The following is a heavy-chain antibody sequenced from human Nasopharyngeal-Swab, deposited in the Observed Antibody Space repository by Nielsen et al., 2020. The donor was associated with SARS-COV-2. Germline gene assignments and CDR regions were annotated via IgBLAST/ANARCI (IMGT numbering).Heavy chain of an antibody. CDR2: ISSSTSYI. CDR3: ARDGFGESPYYYYYGMDV. V-gene: IGHV3-21*01. CDR1: GFTFRNYR. D-gene: IGHD3-10*01. J-gene: IGHJ6*02. Sequence: GGSLRRSCAGSGFTFRNYRMNWVRQAPGKGLEWVSSISSSTSYIYYADSVKGRFTISRDNAKNSLYLQMNSLRAEDTAVYYCARDGFGESPYYYYYGMDVWGQGTTVTVSS.